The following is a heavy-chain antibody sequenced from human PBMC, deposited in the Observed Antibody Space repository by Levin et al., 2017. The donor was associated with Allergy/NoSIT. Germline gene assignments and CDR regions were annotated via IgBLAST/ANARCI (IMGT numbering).Heavy chain of an antibody. D-gene: IGHD6-13*01. CDR1: GYTFIDYY. Sequence: ASVKVSCKASGYTFIDYYMHWVRQAPGQGLEWMGWINPKSGATNPAQNFQGRVTMTRDTSISTAYMELSRVTSDDTAVYYCARDPSSWIDYWGQGTLLTVSS. V-gene: IGHV1-2*02. CDR3: ARDPSSWIDY. CDR2: INPKSGAT. J-gene: IGHJ4*02.